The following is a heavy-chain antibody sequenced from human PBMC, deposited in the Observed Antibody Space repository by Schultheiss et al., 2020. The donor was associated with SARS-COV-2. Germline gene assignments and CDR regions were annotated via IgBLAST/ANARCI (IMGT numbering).Heavy chain of an antibody. Sequence: GGSLRLSCAASGFTFSSYGMHWVRQAPGKGLEWVAVISYDGSNKYYADSVKGRFTISRDNAKNSLYLQMNSLRAEDTAVYYCARGGFNYGRDFDYWGQGTLVTVS. CDR1: GFTFSSYG. V-gene: IGHV3-30*03. D-gene: IGHD4-11*01. CDR3: ARGGFNYGRDFDY. CDR2: ISYDGSNK. J-gene: IGHJ4*02.